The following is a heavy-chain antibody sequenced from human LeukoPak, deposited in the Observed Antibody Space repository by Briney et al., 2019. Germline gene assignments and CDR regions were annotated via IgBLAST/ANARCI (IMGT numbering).Heavy chain of an antibody. CDR3: ARGTIFGVYYMDA. D-gene: IGHD3-3*01. Sequence: GGSLRLSCAASGFTFSNYAMHWVRQAPGKELEFVSAITSNGGSTYYANSVKGRFTISRDNSKNTLYLQMGSLRAEDTAVYYCARGTIFGVYYMDAWGKGTTVTVSS. J-gene: IGHJ6*03. V-gene: IGHV3-64*01. CDR1: GFTFSNYA. CDR2: ITSNGGST.